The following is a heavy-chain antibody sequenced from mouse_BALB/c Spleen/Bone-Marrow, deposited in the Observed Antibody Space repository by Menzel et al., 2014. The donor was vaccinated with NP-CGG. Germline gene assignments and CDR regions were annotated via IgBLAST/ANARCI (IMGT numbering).Heavy chain of an antibody. Sequence: VQLQQSGAELARPGASVKLSCKASGYTFTSYWMQGVKQRPGQGLEWIGAIYPGDGDTRYTQKFKGKATLTADKSSSTAYMQLSSLASEDSAVYYCARDGNYPAWFAYWGQGTLVTVSA. D-gene: IGHD2-1*01. CDR2: IYPGDGDT. CDR1: GYTFTSYW. J-gene: IGHJ3*01. V-gene: IGHV1-87*01. CDR3: ARDGNYPAWFAY.